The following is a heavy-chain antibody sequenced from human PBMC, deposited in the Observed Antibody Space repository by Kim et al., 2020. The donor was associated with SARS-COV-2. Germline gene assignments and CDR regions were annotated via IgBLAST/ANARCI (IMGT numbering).Heavy chain of an antibody. J-gene: IGHJ4*02. V-gene: IGHV3-21*01. CDR1: GFTFSSYS. CDR2: ISSSSSYI. CDR3: ARAAAALRSYFDY. D-gene: IGHD6-13*01. Sequence: GSLRLSCAASGFTFSSYSMNWVRQAPGKGLEWVSSISSSSSYIYYADSVKGRFTISRDNAKNSLYLQMNSLRAEDTAVYYCARAAAALRSYFDYWGQGTLVTVSS.